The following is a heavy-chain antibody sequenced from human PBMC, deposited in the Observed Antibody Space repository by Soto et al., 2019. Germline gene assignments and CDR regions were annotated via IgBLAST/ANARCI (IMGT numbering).Heavy chain of an antibody. CDR1: GFTFSTHG. CDR2: ISSSSSTI. CDR3: ARDFATLDYYYYMDV. V-gene: IGHV3-48*01. Sequence: GGSLRLSCAASGFTFSTHGIHWVRQAPGKGLEWVSYISSSSSTIYYADSVKGRFTISRDNAKNSLYLQMNSLRAEDTAVYYCARDFATLDYYYYMDVWGKGTTVTVSS. J-gene: IGHJ6*03.